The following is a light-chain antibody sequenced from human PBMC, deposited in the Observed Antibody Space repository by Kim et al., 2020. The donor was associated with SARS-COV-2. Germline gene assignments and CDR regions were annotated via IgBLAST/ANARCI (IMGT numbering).Light chain of an antibody. Sequence: SVEDRVTISCRASQRIISALALDQVKPEGAPNRLIYDAYTLRSGVPSRFSGSGSWTDITLIICSLRPEDFATYNCQQFNIFSPITFGQGTRLEIK. J-gene: IGKJ5*01. CDR1: QRIISA. CDR3: QQFNIFSPIT. V-gene: IGKV1-13*02. CDR2: DAY.